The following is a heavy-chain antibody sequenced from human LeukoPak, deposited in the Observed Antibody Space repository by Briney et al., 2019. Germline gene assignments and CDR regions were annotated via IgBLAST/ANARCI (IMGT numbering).Heavy chain of an antibody. CDR3: AKDAGGTIDY. CDR1: GFTFSSYG. CDR2: ISYDGSNK. V-gene: IGHV3-30*18. Sequence: GGSQRLSCAASGFTFSSYGMHWVRQAPGKGLEWVAVISYDGSNKYYADSVKGRFTISRDNSKNTLYLQMNSLRAEDTAVYYCAKDAGGTIDYWGQGTLVTVSS. D-gene: IGHD3-10*01. J-gene: IGHJ4*02.